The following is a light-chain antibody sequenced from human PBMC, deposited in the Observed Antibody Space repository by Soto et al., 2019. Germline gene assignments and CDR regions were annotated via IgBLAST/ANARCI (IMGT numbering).Light chain of an antibody. V-gene: IGLV2-23*01. J-gene: IGLJ1*01. CDR2: EGS. Sequence: QSVLTQPASVSGSPGQSVTISCTGTSGDVGNYNLVSWFQQYPGKAPKLMIYEGSKRPAGVSDRFSGSKSGNTASLTISGLQAEDEADYHCCSFAGSRTFVFGTGTKVTVL. CDR1: SGDVGNYNL. CDR3: CSFAGSRTFV.